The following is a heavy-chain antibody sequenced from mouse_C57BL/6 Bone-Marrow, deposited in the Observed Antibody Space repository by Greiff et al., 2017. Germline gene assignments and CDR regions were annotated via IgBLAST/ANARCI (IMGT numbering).Heavy chain of an antibody. Sequence: EVKLMESGGGLVKPGGSLKLSCAASGFTFSSYAMSWVRQTPEKRLEWVATISDGGSYTYYPDNVKGRFTISRDNAKNNLYLQMSHLKSEDTAMYYCARGASYYFDYWGQGTTLTVSS. CDR2: ISDGGSYT. V-gene: IGHV5-4*03. CDR3: ARGASYYFDY. J-gene: IGHJ2*01. D-gene: IGHD3-1*01. CDR1: GFTFSSYA.